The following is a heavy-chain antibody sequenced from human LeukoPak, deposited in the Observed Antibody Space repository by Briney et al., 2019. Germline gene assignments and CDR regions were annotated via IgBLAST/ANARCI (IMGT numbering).Heavy chain of an antibody. V-gene: IGHV1-18*01. CDR3: AREATGGWYSSYYFDY. J-gene: IGHJ4*02. CDR2: ISAYNGNT. CDR1: GYTFTSYG. D-gene: IGHD6-19*01. Sequence: GASVKVSCKASGYTFTSYGISWVRQAPGQGLEWMGRISAYNGNTNYAQKLQGRVTMTIDTSTSTAYMELRSLRSDDTAVYYCAREATGGWYSSYYFDYWGQGTLVTVSS.